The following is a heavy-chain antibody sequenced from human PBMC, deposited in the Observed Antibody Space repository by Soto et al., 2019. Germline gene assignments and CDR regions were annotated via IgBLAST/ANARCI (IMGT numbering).Heavy chain of an antibody. V-gene: IGHV3-66*01. CDR3: ATRMTTAAY. CDR2: IYSGGDT. D-gene: IGHD4-17*01. J-gene: IGHJ4*02. Sequence: EAHLVGSGGGLVQPGGTLRLSCAASGFAVSAHYLSWVRQAPGKGLEWVSLIYSGGDTDYADSVRGRFTISRDNSKNTLYLQMNSLKAEDTAVYYGATRMTTAAYWGQGALVNVSS. CDR1: GFAVSAHY.